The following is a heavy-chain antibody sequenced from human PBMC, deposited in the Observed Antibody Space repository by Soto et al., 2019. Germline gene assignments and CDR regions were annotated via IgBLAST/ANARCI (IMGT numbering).Heavy chain of an antibody. J-gene: IGHJ6*02. V-gene: IGHV4-34*01. Sequence: SETLSLTCAVYGGSFSGFYWSWLPQRQGKGLKGCGETNHSGSTNYNPSLKSRVTISVDTSKIQCSLKLSSVTAADTAVYYCASIAAAGGERLSYYYYGMDVWGQGTTVTVSS. CDR3: ASIAAAGGERLSYYYYGMDV. CDR2: TNHSGST. CDR1: GGSFSGFY. D-gene: IGHD6-13*01.